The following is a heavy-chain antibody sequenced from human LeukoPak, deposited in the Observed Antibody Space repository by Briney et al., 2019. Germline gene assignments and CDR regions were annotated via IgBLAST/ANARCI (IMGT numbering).Heavy chain of an antibody. CDR2: ISAYNGNT. D-gene: IGHD6-13*01. Sequence: GASVKVSCKASGYTFTSYGISWVRQAPGQGLEWMGWISAYNGNTNYAQKLQGRVTMTTDTSTSTAYMELRSLRSDDTAVYYRARDRSSSWYGVGDYWGQGTLVTVSS. CDR1: GYTFTSYG. J-gene: IGHJ4*02. V-gene: IGHV1-18*01. CDR3: ARDRSSSWYGVGDY.